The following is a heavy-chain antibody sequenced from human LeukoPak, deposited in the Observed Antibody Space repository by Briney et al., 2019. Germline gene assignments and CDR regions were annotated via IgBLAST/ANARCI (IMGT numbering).Heavy chain of an antibody. CDR2: IIPIFGTA. CDR1: GGTFSSYA. D-gene: IGHD1-26*01. CDR3: CTTAKNSGSYHDLDY. J-gene: IGHJ4*02. V-gene: IGHV1-69*05. Sequence: ASVKVSCKASGGTFSSYAISWVRQAPGQGLEWMGGIIPIFGTANYAQKFQGRVTITTDESTSTAYMELSSLRSEDTAVDYCCTTAKNSGSYHDLDYWGQGTLVTVSS.